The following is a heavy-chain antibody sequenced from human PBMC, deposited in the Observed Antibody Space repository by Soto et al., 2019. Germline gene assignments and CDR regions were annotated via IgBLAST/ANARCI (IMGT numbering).Heavy chain of an antibody. CDR3: ARSYYYGSGSYYMGWFDP. CDR1: SGSISSSNW. CDR2: IYHSGST. Sequence: SETLSLTCAVSSGSISSSNWWSWVRQPPGKGLEWIGEIYHSGSTNYNPSLKSRVTISVDKSKNQFSLKLSSVTAADTAVYYCARSYYYGSGSYYMGWFDPWGQGTLVTVSS. V-gene: IGHV4-4*02. D-gene: IGHD3-10*01. J-gene: IGHJ5*02.